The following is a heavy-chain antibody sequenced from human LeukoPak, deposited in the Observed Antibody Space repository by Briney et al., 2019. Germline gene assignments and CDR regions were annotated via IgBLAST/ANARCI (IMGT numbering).Heavy chain of an antibody. CDR2: ISGGSSYI. J-gene: IGHJ4*02. V-gene: IGHV3-21*01. Sequence: PGGSLRLSCAASGFTFSSYTMNWVRQAPGKGLEWVSSISGGSSYIYYADSVKGRFTISRHNANNSLYLQMDSLRAEDTAFYYCARYNTGSVDYWGQGTLVTVSS. CDR1: GFTFSSYT. CDR3: ARYNTGSVDY. D-gene: IGHD2-8*02.